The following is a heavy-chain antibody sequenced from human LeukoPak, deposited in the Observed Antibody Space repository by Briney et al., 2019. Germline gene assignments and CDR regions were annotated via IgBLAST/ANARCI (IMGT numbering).Heavy chain of an antibody. V-gene: IGHV1-69*05. CDR3: ARGYCSSTSCFPLDY. CDR2: IIPIFGTA. J-gene: IGHJ4*02. CDR1: GGTFSSYA. Sequence: GSSVKVSCKASGGTFSSYAISWVRQAPGQGLEWMGGIIPIFGTANYAQKFRGRVTITTDKSTSTAYMELSSLRSEDTAVYYCARGYCSSTSCFPLDYWGQGTLVTVSS. D-gene: IGHD2-2*01.